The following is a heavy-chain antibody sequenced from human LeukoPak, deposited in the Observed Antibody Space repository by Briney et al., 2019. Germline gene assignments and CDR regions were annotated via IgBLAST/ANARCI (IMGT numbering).Heavy chain of an antibody. V-gene: IGHV3-53*01. D-gene: IGHD3-22*01. CDR2: IYSGGTT. CDR1: GFTFSSYS. CDR3: AGRYDSSGYPLH. J-gene: IGHJ4*02. Sequence: GKSLRLSCAASGFTFSSYSMSWVRQAPGKGLEWVSVIYSGGTTYYADSIKGRFTISRDNSKNTLYLQMNSLRAEDTAVYYCAGRYDSSGYPLHWGQGTLVTVSS.